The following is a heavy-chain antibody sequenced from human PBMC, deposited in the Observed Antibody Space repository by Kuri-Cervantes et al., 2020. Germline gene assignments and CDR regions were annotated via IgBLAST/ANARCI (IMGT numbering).Heavy chain of an antibody. CDR2: INPNSGGT. CDR1: GYTFTGYY. J-gene: IGHJ6*02. D-gene: IGHD6-19*01. CDR3: ARAPIAVAGTGGAMDV. V-gene: IGHV1-2*02. Sequence: ASVKVSCKASGYTFTGYYMHWVRQAPGQGLEWMGWINPNSGGTNYAQKFQGRVTMTRDTSISTAYMELRSLRSDDTAVYYCARAPIAVAGTGGAMDVWGQGTTVTVSS.